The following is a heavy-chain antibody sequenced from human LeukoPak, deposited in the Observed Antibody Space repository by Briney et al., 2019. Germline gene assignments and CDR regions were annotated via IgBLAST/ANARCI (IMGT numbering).Heavy chain of an antibody. D-gene: IGHD3-10*01. CDR2: MKSNTDGGTR. CDR3: TSLWFGGPGFDP. J-gene: IGHJ5*02. CDR1: GFTFSNTW. V-gene: IGHV3-15*01. Sequence: PGGSLRLSCAASGFTFSNTWMSWVRQAPGKGLEWVGRMKSNTDGGTRDYAAPVKGRFTISRDDSKNTLYLQMNSLRTEDTGAYYCTSLWFGGPGFDPWGQGALVTVSS.